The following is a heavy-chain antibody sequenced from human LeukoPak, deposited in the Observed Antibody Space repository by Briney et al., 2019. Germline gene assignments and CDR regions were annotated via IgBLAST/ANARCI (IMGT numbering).Heavy chain of an antibody. D-gene: IGHD4-23*01. CDR3: ARLRKVGGNPHPFNV. CDR2: ITSIGRYI. Sequence: SGGSLRPSCAASGSNLTDYTTNWVRQAPGKGREWVSSITSIGRYIFYADSLKGRFTRYRDNAKKSLYLQMNSLRAEDTAVYYGARLRKVGGNPHPFNVWGQGTTVTVSS. J-gene: IGHJ3*01. CDR1: GSNLTDYT. V-gene: IGHV3-21*01.